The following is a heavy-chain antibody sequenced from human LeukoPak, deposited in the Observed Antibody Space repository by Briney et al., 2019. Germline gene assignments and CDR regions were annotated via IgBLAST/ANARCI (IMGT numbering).Heavy chain of an antibody. J-gene: IGHJ6*03. Sequence: GGSLRLSCAASGFTFNIYSMSWVRRAPGKGLEWVSYISSSSSTIYYADSVKGRFTISRDNAKNSLYLQMNSLRAEDTAVYYCARVANAYYYYYMDVWGKGTTVTVSS. CDR3: ARVANAYYYYYMDV. CDR1: GFTFNIYS. V-gene: IGHV3-48*01. CDR2: ISSSSSTI.